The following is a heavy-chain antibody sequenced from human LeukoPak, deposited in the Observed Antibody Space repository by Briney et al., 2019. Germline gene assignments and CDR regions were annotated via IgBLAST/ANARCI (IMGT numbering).Heavy chain of an antibody. V-gene: IGHV5-10-1*01. J-gene: IGHJ3*02. CDR1: GNSITNYW. CDR2: IDASGAYT. Sequence: PGAPLRICCKGAGNSITNYWISGGRPMPGEGLEGVERIDASGAYTNYSPSFQGHVTISADKSISTAYLQWSSLKASDTAMYYCASLVGYCTNGVCPPDAFDIWGQGTMVTVSS. D-gene: IGHD2-8*01. CDR3: ASLVGYCTNGVCPPDAFDI.